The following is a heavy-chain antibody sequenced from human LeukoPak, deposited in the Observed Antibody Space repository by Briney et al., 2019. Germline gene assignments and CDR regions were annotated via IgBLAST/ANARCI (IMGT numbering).Heavy chain of an antibody. CDR1: GGTFSSYA. J-gene: IGHJ4*02. D-gene: IGHD1-14*01. Sequence: GSSVKVSCKASGGTFSSYAISWVRQALGQGLEWMGGIIPIFGTANYAQKFQGRVTITADESTSTAYMELRSLRSDDTAVYYCARDIGTEGGFDYWGQGTLVTVSS. CDR2: IIPIFGTA. V-gene: IGHV1-69*01. CDR3: ARDIGTEGGFDY.